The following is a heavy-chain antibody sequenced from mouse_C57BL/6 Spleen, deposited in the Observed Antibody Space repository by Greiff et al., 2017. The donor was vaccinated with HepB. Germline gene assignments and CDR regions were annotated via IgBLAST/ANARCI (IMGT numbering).Heavy chain of an antibody. CDR1: GFTFSDYG. CDR3: ARDRFAY. Sequence: EVMLVESGGGLVKPGGSLKLSCAASGFTFSDYGMHWVRQAPEKGLEWVAHISSGSSTIYYADTVKGRFTISRDNAKNTLFLQMTSLRSEDTAMYYCARDRFAYWGQGTLVTVSA. CDR2: ISSGSSTI. J-gene: IGHJ3*01. V-gene: IGHV5-17*01.